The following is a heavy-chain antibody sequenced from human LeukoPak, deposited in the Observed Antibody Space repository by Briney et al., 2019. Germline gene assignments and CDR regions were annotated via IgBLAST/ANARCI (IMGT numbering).Heavy chain of an antibody. CDR3: ARDLVTVTKGFDI. V-gene: IGHV4-59*11. Sequence: SETLSLTCAVSDDSFSSHYWTWIRQPPGKGLEWIGYISYIGTTNYNPSLKSRVTLSIDTSKNQFSLKLSFVTAADTAVYYCARDLVTVTKGFDIWGQGTMVSVSS. CDR1: DDSFSSHY. CDR2: ISYIGTT. D-gene: IGHD4-17*01. J-gene: IGHJ3*02.